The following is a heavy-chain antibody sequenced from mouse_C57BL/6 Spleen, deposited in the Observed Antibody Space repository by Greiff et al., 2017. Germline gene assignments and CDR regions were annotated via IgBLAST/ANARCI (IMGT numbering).Heavy chain of an antibody. J-gene: IGHJ2*01. Sequence: VKLVESGAELVRPGASVKLSCKASGYTFTDYYINWVKQRPGQGLEWIARIYPGSGNTYYNEKFKGKATLTAEKSSSTAYMQLSSLTSEDSAVYFCAIYYGNYDYWGQGTTLTVSS. CDR2: IYPGSGNT. D-gene: IGHD2-1*01. CDR3: AIYYGNYDY. CDR1: GYTFTDYY. V-gene: IGHV1-76*01.